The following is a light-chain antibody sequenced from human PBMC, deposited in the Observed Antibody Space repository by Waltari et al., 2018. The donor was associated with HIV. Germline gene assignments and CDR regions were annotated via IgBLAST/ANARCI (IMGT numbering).Light chain of an antibody. V-gene: IGLV1-40*01. CDR2: DNT. CDR1: SSNIGANYA. CDR3: QSFDSDLRGVV. Sequence: QSVLAQPPSVSGALGQRISISCNGTSSNIGANYAVHWYRHLPGLAPKLLLFDNTNRSAGVPDRFSGSKSGTSVSLAITGLQSEDEADYFCQSFDSDLRGVVFGGGTKLTVL. J-gene: IGLJ2*01.